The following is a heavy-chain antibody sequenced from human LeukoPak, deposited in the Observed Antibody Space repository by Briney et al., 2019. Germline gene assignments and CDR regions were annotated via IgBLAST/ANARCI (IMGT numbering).Heavy chain of an antibody. Sequence: PGGSLRLSCAAPGFTVSSNYMSWVRQAPGKGLEWVSVIYSGGSTYYADSVKGRFTISRDNSKNTLYLQMNSLRAEDTAVYYCARAKRYDNRGTLDYWGQGTLVTVSS. CDR1: GFTVSSNY. D-gene: IGHD3-10*01. J-gene: IGHJ4*02. V-gene: IGHV3-53*01. CDR2: IYSGGST. CDR3: ARAKRYDNRGTLDY.